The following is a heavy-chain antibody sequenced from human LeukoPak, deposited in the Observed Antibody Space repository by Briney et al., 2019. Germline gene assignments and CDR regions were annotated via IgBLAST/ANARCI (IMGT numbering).Heavy chain of an antibody. CDR2: ISSSSSYI. Sequence: GGSLRLSCAASGITFNNYGLNWVRQAPGKGLEWVSFISSSSSYIYYADSVKGRITISRDNAKNSVYLQMNSLRAEDTAVYYCASELMYSFDYWGQGTLVTVSS. CDR3: ASELMYSFDY. CDR1: GITFNNYG. J-gene: IGHJ4*02. D-gene: IGHD2-8*01. V-gene: IGHV3-21*01.